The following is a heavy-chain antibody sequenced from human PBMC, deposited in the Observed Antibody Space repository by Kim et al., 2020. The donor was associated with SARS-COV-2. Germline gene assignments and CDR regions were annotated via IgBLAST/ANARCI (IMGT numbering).Heavy chain of an antibody. Sequence: GGSLRLSCAASGFTFSSYGMHWVRQAPGKGLEWVAVIWYDGSNKYYADSVKGRFTISRDNSKNTLYLQMNSLRAEDTAVYYCARVRYRYDSSGCIDYWGQGTLVTVSS. V-gene: IGHV3-33*01. CDR3: ARVRYRYDSSGCIDY. D-gene: IGHD3-22*01. J-gene: IGHJ4*02. CDR2: IWYDGSNK. CDR1: GFTFSSYG.